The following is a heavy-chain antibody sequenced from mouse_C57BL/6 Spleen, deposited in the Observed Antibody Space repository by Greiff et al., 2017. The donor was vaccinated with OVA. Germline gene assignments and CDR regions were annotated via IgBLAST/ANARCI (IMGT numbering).Heavy chain of an antibody. CDR3: ARSGHYGYDEEFAY. Sequence: VQLQQSGPELVKPGASVKISCKASGYAFSSSWMNWVKQRPGKGLEWIGRIYPGDGDTNYNGKFKGKATLTADKSSSTAYMQLSSLTSEDSAVYFCARSGHYGYDEEFAYWGQGTLVTVSA. CDR2: IYPGDGDT. J-gene: IGHJ3*01. CDR1: GYAFSSSW. D-gene: IGHD2-2*01. V-gene: IGHV1-82*01.